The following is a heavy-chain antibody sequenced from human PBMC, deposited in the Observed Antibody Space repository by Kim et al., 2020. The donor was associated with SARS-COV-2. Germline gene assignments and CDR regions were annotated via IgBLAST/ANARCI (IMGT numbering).Heavy chain of an antibody. CDR3: ARARRNRYYYYGMDV. CDR1: GGSISSGGYY. J-gene: IGHJ6*02. V-gene: IGHV4-31*03. Sequence: SETLSLTCTVSGGSISSGGYYWSWIHQHPGKGLEWIGYIYYSGSTYYNPSLKSRVTISVDTSKNQFSLKLSSVTAADTAVYYCARARRNRYYYYGMDVWGQGTTVTVSS. CDR2: IYYSGST.